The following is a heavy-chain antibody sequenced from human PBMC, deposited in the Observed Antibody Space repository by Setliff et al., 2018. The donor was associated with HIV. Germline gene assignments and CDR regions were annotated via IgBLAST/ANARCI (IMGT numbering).Heavy chain of an antibody. J-gene: IGHJ6*02. Sequence: GASVKVSCKASGYTFTSYIINWIRQAPGQGLEWMGWISVHNGNTNFAQNVPGRVTMTTDTSTSTAYMEVRSLRSDDTAVYYCARGYSSSSSYYYGMDVWGQGTTVTVSS. D-gene: IGHD6-6*01. CDR2: ISVHNGNT. CDR3: ARGYSSSSSYYYGMDV. CDR1: GYTFTSYI. V-gene: IGHV1-18*01.